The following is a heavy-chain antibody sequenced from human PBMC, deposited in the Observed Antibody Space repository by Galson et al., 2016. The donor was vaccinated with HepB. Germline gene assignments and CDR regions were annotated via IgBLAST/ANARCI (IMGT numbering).Heavy chain of an antibody. J-gene: IGHJ5*02. D-gene: IGHD3-10*01. CDR1: GDTFSNFA. CDR3: AGGGGITMVRGVRPGWFDP. Sequence: SVKVSCKASGDTFSNFAISWLRQAPGQGLEWMGGTIPLFGATNYAQKFQGRVTITADKSTTTGNMDLSSLGSEDTAVYYCAGGGGITMVRGVRPGWFDPWGQGTLVTVSS. V-gene: IGHV1-69*06. CDR2: TIPLFGAT.